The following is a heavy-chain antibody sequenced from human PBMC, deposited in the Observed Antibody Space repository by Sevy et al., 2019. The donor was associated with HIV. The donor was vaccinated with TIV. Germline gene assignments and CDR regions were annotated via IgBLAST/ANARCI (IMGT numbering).Heavy chain of an antibody. Sequence: SETLSLTCTVSGGSISSSSYYWGWIRQPPGKGLEWIGSVYYTGNTYYNPSLKSRVTISVDTSKNQFSLRLSSVTAADTALYYCAKFDYGDYVNYFDSWGQGTLVTVSS. CDR3: AKFDYGDYVNYFDS. CDR1: GGSISSSSYY. CDR2: VYYTGNT. J-gene: IGHJ4*02. D-gene: IGHD4-17*01. V-gene: IGHV4-39*01.